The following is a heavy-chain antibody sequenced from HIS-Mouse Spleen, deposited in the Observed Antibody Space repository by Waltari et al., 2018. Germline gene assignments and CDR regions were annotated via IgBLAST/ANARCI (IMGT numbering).Heavy chain of an antibody. Sequence: EVQLVESGGGLVQPGGSLRLSCAASGFTFSSYWMSWVRQAPGKGLEWVANIKQHGSEKNYVDSVKGRFTISRDNAKNSLYLQMNSLRAEDTAVYYCARVGGQQLITDAFDIWGQGTMVTVSS. J-gene: IGHJ3*02. D-gene: IGHD6-13*01. CDR1: GFTFSSYW. V-gene: IGHV3-7*01. CDR3: ARVGGQQLITDAFDI. CDR2: IKQHGSEK.